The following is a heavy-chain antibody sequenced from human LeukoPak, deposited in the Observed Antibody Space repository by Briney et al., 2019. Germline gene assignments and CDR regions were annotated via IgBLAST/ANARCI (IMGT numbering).Heavy chain of an antibody. J-gene: IGHJ6*02. V-gene: IGHV3-30-3*01. CDR2: ISYDGNKK. D-gene: IGHD5-12*01. Sequence: AGRSLRLSCAASGFTFSSYSMHWVRQAPGKGLEWVALISYDGNKKYYTDAVKGRFTISRDNSKNTLYLQMNSLRAEDTAVYYYVGGYDDNVGYYYDTMDVWGQGTTVTVSS. CDR3: VGGYDDNVGYYYDTMDV. CDR1: GFTFSSYS.